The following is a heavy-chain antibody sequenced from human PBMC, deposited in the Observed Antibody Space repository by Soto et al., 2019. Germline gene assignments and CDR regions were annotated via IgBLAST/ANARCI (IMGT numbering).Heavy chain of an antibody. V-gene: IGHV3-48*04. CDR2: ISSGSGNI. Sequence: GGSLRLSCAASGFIFSSYDMNWVRQAPGKGLEWVSYISSGSGNILYADSVKGRFTISRDNAKNSLYLQMNSLRAEDTAVYYCARTYGTGSLNWFDPWGQGTLVTVSS. CDR1: GFIFSSYD. CDR3: ARTYGTGSLNWFDP. J-gene: IGHJ5*02. D-gene: IGHD3-10*01.